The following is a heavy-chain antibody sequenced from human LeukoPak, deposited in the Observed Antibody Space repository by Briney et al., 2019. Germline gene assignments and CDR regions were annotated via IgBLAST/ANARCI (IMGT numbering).Heavy chain of an antibody. Sequence: TGGSLRLSCAASGLTFRNYGMHWVRQAPGKGLEWVAVIWYVGSNQYYVDSVKGRFTVSRDNAKNTLYLQMNSLRAEDTAVYYCATDRNSGKYYDYWGQGTLVTVSS. D-gene: IGHD1-26*01. V-gene: IGHV3-33*01. CDR2: IWYVGSNQ. CDR3: ATDRNSGKYYDY. J-gene: IGHJ4*02. CDR1: GLTFRNYG.